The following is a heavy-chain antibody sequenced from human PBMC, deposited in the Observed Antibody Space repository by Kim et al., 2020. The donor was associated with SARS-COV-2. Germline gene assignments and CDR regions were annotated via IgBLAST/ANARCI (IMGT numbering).Heavy chain of an antibody. J-gene: IGHJ4*02. V-gene: IGHV3-30-3*01. CDR2: ISYDGSNK. CDR1: GFTFSSYA. Sequence: GGSLRLSCAASGFTFSSYAMHWVRQAPGKGLEWVAVISYDGSNKYYADSVKGRFTISRDNSKNTLYLQMNSLRAEDTAVYYCARDLGPYYGPDYWGQGTLVTVSS. D-gene: IGHD3-10*01. CDR3: ARDLGPYYGPDY.